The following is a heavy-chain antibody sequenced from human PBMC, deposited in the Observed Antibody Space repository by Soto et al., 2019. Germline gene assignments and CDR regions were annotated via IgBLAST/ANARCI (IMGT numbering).Heavy chain of an antibody. D-gene: IGHD3-22*01. CDR1: GYTFTGYY. V-gene: IGHV1-2*04. J-gene: IGHJ4*02. CDR2: INPNSGGT. Sequence: PSVKVSCKASGYTFTGYYMHWVRQAPGQGLEWMGWINPNSGGTNYAQKFQGWVTMTRDTSISTAYMELSRLRSDDTAVYYCARDETYYYDSSGYCLDYWGQGTLVTVSS. CDR3: ARDETYYYDSSGYCLDY.